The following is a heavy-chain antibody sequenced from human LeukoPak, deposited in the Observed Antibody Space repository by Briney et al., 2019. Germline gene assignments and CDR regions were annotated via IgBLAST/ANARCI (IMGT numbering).Heavy chain of an antibody. CDR3: AKLGGYYYYGMDV. Sequence: QPGGSLRLSCAASGFTFSSYTMSWVRQAPGKGLEWVSAISGSGGSTYYADSVKGRFTISRDNSKNTLYLQMNSLRAEDTAVYYCAKLGGYYYYGMDVWGQGTTVTVSS. CDR2: ISGSGGST. J-gene: IGHJ6*02. D-gene: IGHD3-3*01. V-gene: IGHV3-23*01. CDR1: GFTFSSYT.